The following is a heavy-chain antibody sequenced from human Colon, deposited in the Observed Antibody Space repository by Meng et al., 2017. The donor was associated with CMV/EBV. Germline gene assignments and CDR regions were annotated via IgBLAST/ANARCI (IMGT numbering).Heavy chain of an antibody. CDR2: ISTSGNA. V-gene: IGHV4-4*07. Sequence: FISSDYGSWRRKPGRKGLEWVGSISTSGNANYEHTFKSRVKISEDKSKNKFSMKLSSVTTEDTAVYYCARSTMDTSGGDPSWFDPWGQGTLVTVSS. CDR1: FISSDY. CDR3: ARSTMDTSGGDPSWFDP. J-gene: IGHJ5*02. D-gene: IGHD2-21*02.